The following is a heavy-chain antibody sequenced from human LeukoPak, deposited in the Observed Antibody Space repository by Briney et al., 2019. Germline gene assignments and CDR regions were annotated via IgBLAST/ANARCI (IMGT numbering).Heavy chain of an antibody. Sequence: GGSLRLSCAASGFTFSSYWMSWVRQAPGKGLERVANIKQDGSEKYYVDSVKGRFTISRDNAKNSLYLQMNSLRAEDTAVYYCARGMVRGVLEAYGMEVWGQGTTVTVSS. J-gene: IGHJ6*02. CDR3: ARGMVRGVLEAYGMEV. CDR1: GFTFSSYW. V-gene: IGHV3-7*01. CDR2: IKQDGSEK. D-gene: IGHD3-10*01.